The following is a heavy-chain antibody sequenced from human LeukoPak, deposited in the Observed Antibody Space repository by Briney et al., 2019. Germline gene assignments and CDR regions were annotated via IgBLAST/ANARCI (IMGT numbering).Heavy chain of an antibody. CDR2: ISPYNDNT. D-gene: IGHD1-1*01. CDR3: ARELLEGERPFDY. J-gene: IGHJ4*02. V-gene: IGHV1-18*01. CDR1: GYTFTSYG. Sequence: ASVKVSCKTSGYTFTSYGISWGRQAPGQGLEWMGWISPYNDNTDYAQKLQGRVTMTTDTSTSTTYMELRSLRSDDTAVYYCARELLEGERPFDYWGQGTLVTVSS.